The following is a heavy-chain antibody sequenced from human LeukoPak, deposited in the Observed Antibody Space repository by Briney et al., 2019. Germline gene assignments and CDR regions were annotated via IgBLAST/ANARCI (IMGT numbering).Heavy chain of an antibody. CDR2: IYSGGST. Sequence: GGSLRLSCAASGFTVSNNYTNWVRQAPGKGLEGVSVIYSGGSTYYADSVKGRFTISRDNSKNTLYLQMNSLRAEDTAVYYCAKDSDSSGYYYGYDYWGQGTLVTVSS. CDR1: GFTVSNNY. CDR3: AKDSDSSGYYYGYDY. V-gene: IGHV3-53*05. D-gene: IGHD3-22*01. J-gene: IGHJ4*02.